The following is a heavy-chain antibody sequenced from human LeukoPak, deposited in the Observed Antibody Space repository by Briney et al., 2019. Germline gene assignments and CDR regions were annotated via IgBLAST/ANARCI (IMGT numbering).Heavy chain of an antibody. J-gene: IGHJ4*02. D-gene: IGHD3-3*01. V-gene: IGHV1-24*01. CDR3: AAYYDFWSGYYTTN. CDR1: GYTLTELS. CDR2: FDPEDGET. Sequence: ASVKVSCKXSGYTLTELSMHWVRQAPGKGLEWMGGFDPEDGETIYAQKFQGRVTMTEDTSTDTAYMELSSLRSEDTAVYYCAAYYDFWSGYYTTNWGQGTLVTVSS.